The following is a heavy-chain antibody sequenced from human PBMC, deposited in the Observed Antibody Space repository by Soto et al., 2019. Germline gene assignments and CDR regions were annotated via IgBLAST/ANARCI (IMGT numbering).Heavy chain of an antibody. D-gene: IGHD1-26*01. CDR3: AGGGATGILDY. Sequence: QVQLQQWGAGLLKPSETLSLTCAVYGGSFSGYYWSWIRQPPGKGLEWIGEINHRGSTNYNPSLKIRVTISVDPSKNQFSLNLSSVTAADTAVYYCAGGGATGILDYWGRGTLVTVSS. V-gene: IGHV4-34*01. CDR1: GGSFSGYY. J-gene: IGHJ4*02. CDR2: INHRGST.